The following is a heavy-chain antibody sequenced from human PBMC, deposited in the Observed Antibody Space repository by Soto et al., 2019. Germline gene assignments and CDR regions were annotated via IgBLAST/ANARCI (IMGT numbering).Heavy chain of an antibody. D-gene: IGHD6-19*01. CDR1: GFTFSSYA. CDR3: ARDDSSGWLRYYYYYGMDV. V-gene: IGHV3-30-3*01. Sequence: PGGSLRLSCAASGFTFSSYAMHWVRQAPGKGLEWVAVISYDGSNKYYADSVKGRFTISRDNSKNTLYLQMNSLRAEDTAVYYCARDDSSGWLRYYYYYGMDVWGQGTTVTVSS. J-gene: IGHJ6*02. CDR2: ISYDGSNK.